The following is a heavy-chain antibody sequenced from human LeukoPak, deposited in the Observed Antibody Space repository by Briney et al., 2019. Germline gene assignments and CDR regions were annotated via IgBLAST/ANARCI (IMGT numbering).Heavy chain of an antibody. CDR3: ARSGSSPLFYYGMDV. CDR2: IWYDGSNK. D-gene: IGHD2-15*01. V-gene: IGHV3-33*01. J-gene: IGHJ6*02. Sequence: GGSLRLSCAASGFTFSSYGMHWVRQAPGKGLEWVAVIWYDGSNKYYADSVKGRFTISRDNSKNTLYLQMNSLRAEDTAVYYCARSGSSPLFYYGMDVWGQGTTVTVSS. CDR1: GFTFSSYG.